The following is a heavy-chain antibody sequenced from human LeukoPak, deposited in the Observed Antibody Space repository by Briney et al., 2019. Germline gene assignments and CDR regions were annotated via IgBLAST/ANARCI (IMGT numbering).Heavy chain of an antibody. J-gene: IGHJ4*02. D-gene: IGHD4-17*01. Sequence: GGSLRLSCAASGFTFDDYGMSWVRQAPGKGLEWVSGINCNGGSTGYADSVKGRFTISRDNAKNSLYLQMNSLRAEDTALYYCARDDYGDYHDYWGQGTLVTVSS. V-gene: IGHV3-20*04. CDR3: ARDDYGDYHDY. CDR1: GFTFDDYG. CDR2: INCNGGST.